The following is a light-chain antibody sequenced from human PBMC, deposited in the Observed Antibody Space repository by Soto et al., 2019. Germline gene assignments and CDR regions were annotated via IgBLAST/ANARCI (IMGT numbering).Light chain of an antibody. V-gene: IGKV3-20*01. J-gene: IGKJ1*01. CDR3: QQYGSAPAWT. Sequence: EIVLTQSPGTLSLSPGERATLSCRASQSFSSSYLAWYQQKPGQAPRLLIYGASNRATGIPDRFSGSGSGTDFTLTISRLEPEDFAMYYCQQYGSAPAWTFGQGTKVEIK. CDR1: QSFSSSY. CDR2: GAS.